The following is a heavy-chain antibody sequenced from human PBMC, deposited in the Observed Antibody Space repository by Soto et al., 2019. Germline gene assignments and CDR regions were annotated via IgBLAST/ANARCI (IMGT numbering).Heavy chain of an antibody. D-gene: IGHD3-10*01. CDR3: ARRITMVRGVNSYYGMDV. CDR2: IWYDGSNK. V-gene: IGHV3-33*01. Sequence: GGSLRLSCAASGFTFSSYGMHCVRQAPGKGLEWVAVIWYDGSNKYYADSVKGRFTISRDNSKNTLYLQMNSLRAEDTAVYYCARRITMVRGVNSYYGMDVWGQGTTVTVSS. J-gene: IGHJ6*02. CDR1: GFTFSSYG.